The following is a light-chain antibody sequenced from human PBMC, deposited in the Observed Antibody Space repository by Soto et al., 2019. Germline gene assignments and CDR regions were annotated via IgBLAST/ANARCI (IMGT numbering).Light chain of an antibody. J-gene: IGKJ3*01. V-gene: IGKV1-9*01. Sequence: DIQLTQSPSFLSASVGDRVTITCRASQGISSYLAWYQQKPGKAPKLLIYAASTLQSGVPSRFSGSGSGTEFTLTISSLQPEDFATYYCQQLNSYHPGFTFGPGTKVDIK. CDR1: QGISSY. CDR2: AAS. CDR3: QQLNSYHPGFT.